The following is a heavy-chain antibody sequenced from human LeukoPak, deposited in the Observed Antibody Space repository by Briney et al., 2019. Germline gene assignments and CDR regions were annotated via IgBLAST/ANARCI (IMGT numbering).Heavy chain of an antibody. CDR2: IYSGGST. V-gene: IGHV3-53*01. Sequence: GGSLRLSCAASGFTLSSNYMSWVRQAPGKGLEWVSIIYSGGSTYYADSVKGRFTISRDNSKNTLYLQMNSLRDEDTAVYYCARHLSGDDIWGQGTMVTVSS. J-gene: IGHJ3*02. D-gene: IGHD4-17*01. CDR3: ARHLSGDDI. CDR1: GFTLSSNY.